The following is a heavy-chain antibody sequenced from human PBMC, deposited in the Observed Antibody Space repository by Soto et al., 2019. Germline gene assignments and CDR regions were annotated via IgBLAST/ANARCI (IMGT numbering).Heavy chain of an antibody. J-gene: IGHJ5*02. Sequence: PSETLSLTCTVSGGSISSYYWSWSRQPPGKGLEWIGYMYYGGRTNYNPSLKSRVTISVDTSKMQVSLKLSSVTAEDTAVYFCARGTPAPLIVRSSLGHWFDPWGPGTLFTVS. CDR1: GGSISSYY. CDR3: ARGTPAPLIVRSSLGHWFDP. D-gene: IGHD1-26*01. CDR2: MYYGGRT. V-gene: IGHV4-59*08.